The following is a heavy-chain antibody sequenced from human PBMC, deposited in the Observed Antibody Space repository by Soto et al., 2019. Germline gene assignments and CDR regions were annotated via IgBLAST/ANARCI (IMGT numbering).Heavy chain of an antibody. Sequence: SETLSLTCTVSGGSISSYYWSWVRQPPGKGLEWIGYIYYSGSTNYNPSLKSRVTISVDTSKNQLSLKLSSVTAADTAVYYCARGDFWSGYQNYYGMDVWGQGTTVTVSS. CDR2: IYYSGST. J-gene: IGHJ6*02. CDR3: ARGDFWSGYQNYYGMDV. CDR1: GGSISSYY. V-gene: IGHV4-59*01. D-gene: IGHD3-3*01.